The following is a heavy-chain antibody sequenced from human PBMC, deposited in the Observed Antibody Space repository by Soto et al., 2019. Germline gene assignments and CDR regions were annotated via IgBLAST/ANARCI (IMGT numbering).Heavy chain of an antibody. CDR3: VSDYGDYDDAFDI. CDR2: ISGRGGTT. Sequence: PGGSLRLSCAASGFTFSNFAMNWVRQAPGKGLEWVSGISGRGGTTYYADSVQGRFTISRDNSKNTLYLQMNSLRAEDTAVYYCVSDYGDYDDAFDIWGQGKMVTVSS. J-gene: IGHJ3*02. D-gene: IGHD4-17*01. CDR1: GFTFSNFA. V-gene: IGHV3-23*01.